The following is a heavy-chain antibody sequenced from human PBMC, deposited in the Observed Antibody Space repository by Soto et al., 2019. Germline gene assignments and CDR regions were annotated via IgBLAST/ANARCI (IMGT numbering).Heavy chain of an antibody. V-gene: IGHV3-30*04. CDR3: ARAVVNAIREGIDD. Sequence: QVQLVESGGGVVRPGTSLRLSCAASGSSFSGYAMHWVRQAPGKGLEWVAVISYDGSYNSYADSVKGRFTISRDNSKNTLYLQMNSLRDEDTAVYYCARAVVNAIREGIDDWGQGTLVTVSS. CDR2: ISYDGSYN. CDR1: GSSFSGYA. D-gene: IGHD2-21*01. J-gene: IGHJ4*02.